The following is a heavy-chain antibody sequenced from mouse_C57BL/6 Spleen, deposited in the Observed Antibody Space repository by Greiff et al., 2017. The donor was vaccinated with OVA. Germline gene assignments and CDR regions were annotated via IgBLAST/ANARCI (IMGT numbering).Heavy chain of an antibody. V-gene: IGHV1-64*01. CDR2: IHPNSGSP. J-gene: IGHJ2*01. CDR1: GYTFTSYW. D-gene: IGHD2-4*01. Sequence: QVQLQQPGAELVKPGASVKLSCKASGYTFTSYWMHWLKQRPGPGLEWIGMIHPNSGSPNSNEKFKSKATLTVDKSSSTAYMQLSSLTSEDSAGYYCASNYDYDESGFDYWGQGTTLTVSS. CDR3: ASNYDYDESGFDY.